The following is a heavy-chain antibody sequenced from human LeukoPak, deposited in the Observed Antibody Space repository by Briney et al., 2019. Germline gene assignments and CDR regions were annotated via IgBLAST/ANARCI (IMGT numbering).Heavy chain of an antibody. J-gene: IGHJ6*03. D-gene: IGHD6-6*01. CDR3: AKDVGYSSSPYYMDV. Sequence: GGSLSLPWPASGFTFDNYAMHWVRQLPGKGLEWASLISWDGGSTYYADSVKGRFTISRDNSKNSLYLQMNSLRAEDTALYYCAKDVGYSSSPYYMDVWGKGTTVTVSS. V-gene: IGHV3-43D*03. CDR2: ISWDGGST. CDR1: GFTFDNYA.